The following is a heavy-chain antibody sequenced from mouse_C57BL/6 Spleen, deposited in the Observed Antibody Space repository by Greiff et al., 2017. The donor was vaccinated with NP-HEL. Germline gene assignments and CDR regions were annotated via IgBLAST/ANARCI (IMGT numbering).Heavy chain of an antibody. Sequence: VQGVESGAELVKPGASVKISCKASGYAFSSYWMNWVKQRPGKGLEWIGQIYPGDGDTNYNGKFKGKATLTADKSPSTAYMQLSSLTSEDSAVYFCARGRQSFYYFDYWGQGTTLTVSS. J-gene: IGHJ2*01. CDR1: GYAFSSYW. V-gene: IGHV1-80*01. CDR2: IYPGDGDT. CDR3: ARGRQSFYYFDY.